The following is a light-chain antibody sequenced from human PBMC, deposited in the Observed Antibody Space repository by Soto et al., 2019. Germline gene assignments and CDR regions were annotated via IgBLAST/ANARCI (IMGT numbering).Light chain of an antibody. V-gene: IGKV1-39*01. CDR3: QQTSDIPKT. CDR2: AAS. CDR1: QIIGSY. Sequence: DIQMTQSPSSLSASVGDRVTITCRASQIIGSYLHWYQQKPGKAPKLLIYAASTLQSGVPSRFRGSGFGTDFTLTINSLQPEDFATYYCQQTSDIPKTFGQGTKVEIK. J-gene: IGKJ1*01.